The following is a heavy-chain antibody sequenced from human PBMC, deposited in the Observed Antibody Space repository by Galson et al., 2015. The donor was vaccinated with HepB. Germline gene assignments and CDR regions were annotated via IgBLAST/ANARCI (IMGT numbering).Heavy chain of an antibody. CDR3: ARVSLRYSTSWYGLDY. Sequence: SLRLSCAASGFIFSSYGMHWVRQAPGKGLEWVAVIWYDGSNKYYADSVKGRFTISRDNSENTLYLQMNSLRAEDTAVYYCARVSLRYSTSWYGLDYCGQGTLVTASP. CDR2: IWYDGSNK. J-gene: IGHJ4*02. CDR1: GFIFSSYG. V-gene: IGHV3-33*01. D-gene: IGHD6-13*01.